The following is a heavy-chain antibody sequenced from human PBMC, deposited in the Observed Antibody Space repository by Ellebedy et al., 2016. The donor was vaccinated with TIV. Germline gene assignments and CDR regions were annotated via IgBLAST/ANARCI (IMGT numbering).Heavy chain of an antibody. D-gene: IGHD3-3*01. V-gene: IGHV3-21*06. J-gene: IGHJ4*02. CDR3: TRDGSEWSRDY. Sequence: GESLKISXAASGFIFSVTGMTWIRQAPGKGLEWVATIVSSGRETYYADPLKGRFTISRGNAMNVVYLQMNSLSVEDTAVYYCTRDGSEWSRDYWGQGTLVTVSS. CDR2: IVSSGRET. CDR1: GFIFSVTG.